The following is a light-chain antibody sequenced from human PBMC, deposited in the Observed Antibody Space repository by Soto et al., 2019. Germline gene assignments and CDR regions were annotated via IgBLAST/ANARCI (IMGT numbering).Light chain of an antibody. Sequence: QSVLTQPRSVSGSPGQSVTISCTGTSSDVGGYNYVSWYQQYSGKAPKVMIYDVSKRPSGVPDRFSGSKSGNTASLTISGLQAEDEADYYCCSYAASNTFVFGTGTKLTGL. CDR1: SSDVGGYNY. V-gene: IGLV2-11*01. J-gene: IGLJ1*01. CDR3: CSYAASNTFV. CDR2: DVS.